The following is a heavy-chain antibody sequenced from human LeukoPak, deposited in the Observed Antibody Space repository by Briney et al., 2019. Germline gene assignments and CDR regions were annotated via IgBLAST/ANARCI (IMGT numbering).Heavy chain of an antibody. CDR2: INHSGSN. CDR1: GGSFSGYY. D-gene: IGHD6-13*01. J-gene: IGHJ4*02. CDR3: ARESSSWPYFDY. V-gene: IGHV4-34*01. Sequence: SETLSLTCAVYGGSFSGYYWSWIRQPPGKGLEWIGEINHSGSNNYNPFLKSRVTISVDTSKNQFSLKLSSVTAADTAVYYCARESSSWPYFDYWGQGTLVTVSS.